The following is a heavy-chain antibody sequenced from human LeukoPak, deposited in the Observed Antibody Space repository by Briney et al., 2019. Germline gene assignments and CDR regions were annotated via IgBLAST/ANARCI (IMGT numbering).Heavy chain of an antibody. CDR2: IYYSGST. D-gene: IGHD3-22*01. CDR1: GGSISSGGYY. J-gene: IGHJ1*01. Sequence: SQTLSLTCTVSGGSISSGGYYWSWIRQHPGKGLEWIGYIYYSGSTYYNPSLRSRVTISVDTSKNQFSLKLSSVTAADTAVYYCAAGDSSGYYSGAEYFQHWGQGTLVTVSS. V-gene: IGHV4-31*03. CDR3: AAGDSSGYYSGAEYFQH.